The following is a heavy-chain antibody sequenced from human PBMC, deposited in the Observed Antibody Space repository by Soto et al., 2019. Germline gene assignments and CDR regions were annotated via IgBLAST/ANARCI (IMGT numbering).Heavy chain of an antibody. J-gene: IGHJ5*02. Sequence: GSGPTLVNPTETLTLTCTVSGFSLSNATMGVSWIRQPPGKALEWLAHIFSNDEKSYSTSLESRLTISKDASKSQVVLSMTNMDPVDTATYFSARMLFETTGIGRYLWFDPWGQGTRVTVSS. CDR1: GFSLSNATMG. CDR2: IFSNDEK. CDR3: ARMLFETTGIGRYLWFDP. V-gene: IGHV2-26*01. D-gene: IGHD3-16*02.